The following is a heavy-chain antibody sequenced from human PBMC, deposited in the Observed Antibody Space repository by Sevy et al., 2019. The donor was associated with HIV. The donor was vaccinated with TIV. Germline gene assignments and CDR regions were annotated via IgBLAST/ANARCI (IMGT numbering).Heavy chain of an antibody. Sequence: GGPLRLSCAASGFTFSDYYMSWIRQAPGKGLEWVSYISSSGSTIYYADSVKGRFTISRDNAKNSLYLQMNSLRAEDTAVYYCGCGRYSYVDGDYWGQGTLVTVSS. D-gene: IGHD5-18*01. CDR2: ISSSGSTI. J-gene: IGHJ4*02. CDR3: GCGRYSYVDGDY. V-gene: IGHV3-11*01. CDR1: GFTFSDYY.